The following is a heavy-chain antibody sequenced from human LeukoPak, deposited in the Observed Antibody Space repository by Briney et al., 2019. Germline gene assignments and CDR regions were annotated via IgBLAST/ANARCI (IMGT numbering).Heavy chain of an antibody. CDR1: GFTFSSYW. V-gene: IGHV3-74*01. D-gene: IGHD3-22*01. J-gene: IGHJ4*02. CDR2: VNSDENSA. Sequence: PGGSLRLSCVASGFTFSSYWMHWVRQAPGKGLVWVSRVNSDENSATYADSVKGRFTISRDNAKNTLYLQMNSLRAEDTAVYYCARVYDSSGYYLFDNWGQGTLVTVSS. CDR3: ARVYDSSGYYLFDN.